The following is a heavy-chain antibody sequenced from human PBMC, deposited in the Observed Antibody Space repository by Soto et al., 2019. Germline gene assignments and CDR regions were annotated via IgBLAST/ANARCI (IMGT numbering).Heavy chain of an antibody. CDR2: IIPISDTA. J-gene: IGHJ5*02. V-gene: IGHV1-69*13. Sequence: SVKVSCKASGGTFNSDTITWVRQAPGQGLEWMGGIIPISDTAHYAQSFQGRVTITADESTSTVYMELSSLRSEDTAIYYCATLVPAPIKLYPRLGWFDPWGQGTLVTVSS. CDR1: GGTFNSDT. D-gene: IGHD2-2*02. CDR3: ATLVPAPIKLYPRLGWFDP.